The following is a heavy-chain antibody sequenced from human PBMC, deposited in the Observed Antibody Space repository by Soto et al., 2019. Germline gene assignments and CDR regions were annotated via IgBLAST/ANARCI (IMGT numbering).Heavy chain of an antibody. CDR3: ARLIANYYYYYGMNV. J-gene: IGHJ6*02. Sequence: SETLSLTCTVSGGSISSYYWSWIRQPPGKGLEWIGYIYYSGSTNYNPSLKSRVTISVDTSKNQFSLKLSSVTAADTAVYYCARLIANYYYYYGMNVWGQGTTVTVSS. V-gene: IGHV4-59*08. D-gene: IGHD3-16*01. CDR2: IYYSGST. CDR1: GGSISSYY.